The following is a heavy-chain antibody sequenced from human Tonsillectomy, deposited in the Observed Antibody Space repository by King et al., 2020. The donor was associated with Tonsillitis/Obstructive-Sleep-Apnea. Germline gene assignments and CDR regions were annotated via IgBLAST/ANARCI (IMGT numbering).Heavy chain of an antibody. CDR2: ISGSGGST. CDR1: GFTFSSYA. D-gene: IGHD3-3*01. V-gene: IGHV3-23*04. J-gene: IGHJ6*04. Sequence: VQLVESGGGLVQTGGSLRLSCAASGFTFSSYAMSWVRLAPGKGLEWVSGISGSGGSTYYADSVKGRFTISRDTSKNTLYLQMKSLRAEDTAVYYCAKDESDVWSGMDVWGKGTTVTVSS. CDR3: AKDESDVWSGMDV.